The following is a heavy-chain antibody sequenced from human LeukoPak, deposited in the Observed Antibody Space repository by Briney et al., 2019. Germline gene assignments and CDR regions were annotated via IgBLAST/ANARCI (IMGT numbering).Heavy chain of an antibody. CDR2: INHSGST. D-gene: IGHD4-11*01. J-gene: IGHJ5*02. CDR1: GGSFSGYY. V-gene: IGHV4-34*01. Sequence: SETLSLTCAVYGGSFSGYYWNWIRQPPGKGLEWFGEINHSGSTNYNPSLKSRVTISVDTSKNQFSLKLSSVTAADTAVYYCARFYSNRPSWSWFDPWGQGTLVTVSS. CDR3: ARFYSNRPSWSWFDP.